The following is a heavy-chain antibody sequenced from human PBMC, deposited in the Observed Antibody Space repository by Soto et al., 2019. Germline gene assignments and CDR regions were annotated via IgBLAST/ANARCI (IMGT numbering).Heavy chain of an antibody. CDR3: ARISVAGESYYGMDV. V-gene: IGHV2-70*01. CDR1: GFSLSTSGMC. J-gene: IGHJ6*02. D-gene: IGHD6-19*01. Sequence: SGPTLVNPTQTLTLTCTFSGFSLSTSGMCVSWIRQPPGKALEWLALIDWDDDKYYSTSLKTRLTISKDTSKNQVVLTMTNMDPVDTATYYCARISVAGESYYGMDVWGQGATVTVSS. CDR2: IDWDDDK.